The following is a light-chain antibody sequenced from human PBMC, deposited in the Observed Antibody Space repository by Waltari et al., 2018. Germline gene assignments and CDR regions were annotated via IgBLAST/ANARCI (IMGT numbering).Light chain of an antibody. Sequence: DIQMTQSPSSLSASLGDRGTITCQASQDISVFLNWYQQKPGEAPNLLIYDASILQAGVPSRFSGGGSGTDFTLTISSLQPEDVATYYCQQYDDLPPFTFGPGTKVDLK. V-gene: IGKV1-33*01. J-gene: IGKJ3*01. CDR3: QQYDDLPPFT. CDR1: QDISVF. CDR2: DAS.